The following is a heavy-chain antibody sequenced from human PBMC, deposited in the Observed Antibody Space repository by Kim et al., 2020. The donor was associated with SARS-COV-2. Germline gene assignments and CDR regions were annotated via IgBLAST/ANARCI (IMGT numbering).Heavy chain of an antibody. Sequence: GGSLRLSCAASGFTFSDYYMSWIRQAPGKGLEWVSYISSSGSTIYYADSVKGRFTISRDNAKNSLYLQMNSLRAEDTAVYYCARENSHITIFGVGTRIGMEVWGPRTPGTLSS. V-gene: IGHV3-11*01. CDR1: GFTFSDYY. J-gene: IGHJ6*02. D-gene: IGHD3-3*01. CDR3: ARENSHITIFGVGTRIGMEV. CDR2: ISSSGSTI.